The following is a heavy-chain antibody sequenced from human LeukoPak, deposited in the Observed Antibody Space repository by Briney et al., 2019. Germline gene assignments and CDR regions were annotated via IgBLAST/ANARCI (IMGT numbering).Heavy chain of an antibody. J-gene: IGHJ4*02. CDR1: GVSISSSNSY. D-gene: IGHD3-10*01. Sequence: PSETLSLTCTVSGVSISSSNSYWGWIRQPPGKGLEWIGSIYYSGNTYYNASLKSQVSISIDTSKNQFSLKLSSVTAADTAVYYCARPNYYYGSGSYYRYFDYWGQGTLVTVSS. CDR3: ARPNYYYGSGSYYRYFDY. CDR2: IYYSGNT. V-gene: IGHV4-39*01.